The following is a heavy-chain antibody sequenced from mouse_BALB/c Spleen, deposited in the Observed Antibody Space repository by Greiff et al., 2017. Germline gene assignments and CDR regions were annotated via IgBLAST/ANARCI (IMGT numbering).Heavy chain of an antibody. CDR3: ARENGYFDY. CDR1: GFTFSSYG. J-gene: IGHJ2*01. D-gene: IGHD1-1*02. V-gene: IGHV5-6-3*01. Sequence: EVKVVESGGGLVQPGGSLKLSCAASGFTFSSYGMSWVRQTPDKRLELVATINSNGGSTYYPDSVKGRFTISRDNAKNTLYLQMSSLKSEDTAMYYCARENGYFDYWGQGTTLTVSS. CDR2: INSNGGST.